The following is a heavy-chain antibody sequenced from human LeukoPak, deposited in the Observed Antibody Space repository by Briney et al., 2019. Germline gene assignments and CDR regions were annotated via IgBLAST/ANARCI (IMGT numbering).Heavy chain of an antibody. CDR3: AKDVASGTYYDY. D-gene: IGHD1-26*01. V-gene: IGHV3-23*01. J-gene: IGHJ4*02. CDR2: ICESVSYT. Sequence: ICESVSYTYYAHSVKRRFTVSRDNSESTLYLQMSSLRAEDTALYYCAKDVASGTYYDYWGQGTLVTVSS.